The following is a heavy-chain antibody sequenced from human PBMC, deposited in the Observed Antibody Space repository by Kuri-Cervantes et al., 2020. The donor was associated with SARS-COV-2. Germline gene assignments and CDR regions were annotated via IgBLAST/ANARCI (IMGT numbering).Heavy chain of an antibody. CDR1: GFTFSSYG. CDR2: ISYDGSNK. D-gene: IGHD2-21*01. CDR3: ARDRVGVHDS. Sequence: GGSLRLSCAASGFTFSSYGMHWVRQAPGKGLEWVAFISYDGSNKDYTASGKGRFTISRDNSQNTLYLQMKSLRTEDTALYYCARDRVGVHDSWGQGTLVTVSS. J-gene: IGHJ4*02. V-gene: IGHV3-30*03.